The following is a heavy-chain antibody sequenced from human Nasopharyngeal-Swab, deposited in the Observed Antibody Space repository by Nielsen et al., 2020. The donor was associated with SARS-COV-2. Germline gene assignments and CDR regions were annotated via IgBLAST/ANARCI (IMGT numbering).Heavy chain of an antibody. Sequence: GASLRLSCAASGFTFSSYAMHWVRQAPGKGLEWVAVISYDGSKKYYADSVKGRFTISRDNSKNTLYLQMNSLRAEDTAVYYCARDQGSSWYTYYYYYGMDVWGQGTTVTVSS. J-gene: IGHJ6*02. CDR3: ARDQGSSWYTYYYYYGMDV. D-gene: IGHD6-13*01. CDR2: ISYDGSKK. CDR1: GFTFSSYA. V-gene: IGHV3-30-3*01.